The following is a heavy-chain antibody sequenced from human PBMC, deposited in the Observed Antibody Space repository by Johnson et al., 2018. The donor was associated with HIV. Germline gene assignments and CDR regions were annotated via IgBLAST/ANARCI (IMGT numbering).Heavy chain of an antibody. Sequence: VQLVESGGGLVQPGRSLRLSCAASGFTFDDYAMHWVRQAPGKGLEWVSGISWNSGSIGYADSVKGRFTISRDNAKNSLYLQMNSLRAEDTAVYYCARDRGQYTDSSRGDIWGQGTMVTVSS. J-gene: IGHJ3*02. D-gene: IGHD6-13*01. CDR1: GFTFDDYA. CDR2: ISWNSGSI. V-gene: IGHV3-9*01. CDR3: ARDRGQYTDSSRGDI.